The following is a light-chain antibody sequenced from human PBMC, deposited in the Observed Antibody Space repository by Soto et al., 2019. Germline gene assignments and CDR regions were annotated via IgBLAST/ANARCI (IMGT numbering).Light chain of an antibody. CDR1: QCVTRW. CDR2: TAS. J-gene: IGKJ4*01. Sequence: DIQMTQSPASVSASVGDRVTITCRAIQCVTRWLAWYQQKPGKAPKLLIYTASSLQSGVPSRFSGSGFGTDFTLTISSLQPEDFATYYCQQANTFPLTFGGGTKVEIK. CDR3: QQANTFPLT. V-gene: IGKV1-12*01.